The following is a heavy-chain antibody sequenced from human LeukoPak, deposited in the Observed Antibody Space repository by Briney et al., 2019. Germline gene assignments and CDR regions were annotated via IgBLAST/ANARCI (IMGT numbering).Heavy chain of an antibody. CDR2: ISGSGGST. D-gene: IGHD5-18*01. CDR1: GFTFSSDA. J-gene: IGHJ4*02. V-gene: IGHV3-23*01. Sequence: GGSLRLSCAASGFTFSSDAMSWVRQAPGKGRGWVSAISGSGGSTYYADSVKGRFTISRDNSKNTLYLQMNSLRAEYTAVYYCARQDGYSYGYVSLDYFDYWGQGTLVTVSS. CDR3: ARQDGYSYGYVSLDYFDY.